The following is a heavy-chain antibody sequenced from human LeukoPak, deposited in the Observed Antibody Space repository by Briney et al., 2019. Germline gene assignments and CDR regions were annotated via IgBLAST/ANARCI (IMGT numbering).Heavy chain of an antibody. V-gene: IGHV3-21*06. J-gene: IGHJ5*02. CDR1: GFTFSSNS. CDR2: ISSTSSFI. D-gene: IGHD6-19*01. CDR3: ARSFQSSGSYNWLDP. Sequence: PGRSLRLSCAASGFTFSSNSMNWVRQAPGKGLEWVSSISSTSSFIYYADSVKGRFTISRDNAKNSLYLQMNSLRDDDTATYYCARSFQSSGSYNWLDPWGQGTLVTVSS.